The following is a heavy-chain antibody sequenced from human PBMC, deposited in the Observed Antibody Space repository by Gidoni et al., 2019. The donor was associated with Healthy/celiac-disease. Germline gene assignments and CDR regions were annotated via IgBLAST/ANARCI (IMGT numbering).Heavy chain of an antibody. J-gene: IGHJ4*02. Sequence: QVQLVQSGAEVKKPGSSVKVSCKASGGTFSSYAISWVRQAPGQGLEWMRRIIPILGIANYAQKFQGRVTITADKSTSTAYMELSSLRSEDTAVYYCARVALYCGGDCYLDYWGQGTLVTVSS. CDR3: ARVALYCGGDCYLDY. D-gene: IGHD2-21*01. CDR1: GGTFSSYA. CDR2: IIPILGIA. V-gene: IGHV1-69*04.